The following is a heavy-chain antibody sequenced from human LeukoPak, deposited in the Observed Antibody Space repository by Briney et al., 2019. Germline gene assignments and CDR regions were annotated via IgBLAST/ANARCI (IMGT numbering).Heavy chain of an antibody. CDR2: IRYDGSNK. Sequence: GGSLRLSCAASGFTFSSYGMHWVRQAPGKGLEWVAFIRYDGSNKYYADSVKGRFTISRDNSKSTLYLQMNSLRAEDTAVYYCAKEGLIAVAGPYYFDYWGQGTLVTVSS. CDR1: GFTFSSYG. D-gene: IGHD6-19*01. V-gene: IGHV3-30*02. J-gene: IGHJ4*02. CDR3: AKEGLIAVAGPYYFDY.